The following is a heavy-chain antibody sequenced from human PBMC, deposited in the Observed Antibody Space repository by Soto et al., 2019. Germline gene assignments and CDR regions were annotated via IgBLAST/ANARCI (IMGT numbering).Heavy chain of an antibody. CDR2: ISGSGGIT. Sequence: LRLSCAASGFSFTSYGMAWVRQAPWKGLEWVSTISGSGGITFYADSVKGRFTFSRDNSRDTLYLQMNSLRAEDTAVYYCAKGGSAYCTGGSCYHPFDYWGQGTLVTVSS. V-gene: IGHV3-23*01. CDR3: AKGGSAYCTGGSCYHPFDY. CDR1: GFSFTSYG. J-gene: IGHJ4*02. D-gene: IGHD2-15*01.